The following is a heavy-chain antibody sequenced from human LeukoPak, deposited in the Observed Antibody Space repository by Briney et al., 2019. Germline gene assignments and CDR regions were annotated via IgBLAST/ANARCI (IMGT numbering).Heavy chain of an antibody. J-gene: IGHJ5*02. CDR2: IYTSGIT. CDR3: ARDPYGDYVTLDP. Sequence: SETLSLXCTVSGGSISSGSYYWIWIRQPAAKGLEWIGRIYTSGITNYNPALKSRATISVDTSKNQFPLKLSSVTAADTAVYYCARDPYGDYVTLDPWGQGTLVTVSS. V-gene: IGHV4-61*02. D-gene: IGHD4-17*01. CDR1: GGSISSGSYY.